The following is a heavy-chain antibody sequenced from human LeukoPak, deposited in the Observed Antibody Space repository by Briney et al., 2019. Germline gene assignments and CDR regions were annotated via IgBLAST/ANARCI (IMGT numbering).Heavy chain of an antibody. CDR1: GYTLTELS. CDR2: FDPEDSET. CDR3: ATALYGSGSYRLTPGYYYYGMDV. J-gene: IGHJ6*02. V-gene: IGHV1-24*01. Sequence: GASVKVSCKVSGYTLTELSMHWVRQAPGKGLEWMGGFDPEDSETIYAQKFQGRVTMTEDTSTDTAYMELSSLRSEDTAVYYCATALYGSGSYRLTPGYYYYGMDVWGQGTTVTVSS. D-gene: IGHD3-10*01.